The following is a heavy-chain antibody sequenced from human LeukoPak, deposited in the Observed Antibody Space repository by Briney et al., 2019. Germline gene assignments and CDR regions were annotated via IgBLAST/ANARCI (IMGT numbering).Heavy chain of an antibody. J-gene: IGHJ4*02. V-gene: IGHV4-30-4*01. CDR2: IYYSGST. CDR3: ARAEYQLLYDY. Sequence: SETLSLTCTVSGGSISSGDYYWSWIRQPPGKGLEWIGYIYYSGSTYYNPSLKSRVTILVDTSKNQFSLKLSSVTAADTAVYYCARAEYQLLYDYWGQGTLVTVSS. CDR1: GGSISSGDYY. D-gene: IGHD2-2*01.